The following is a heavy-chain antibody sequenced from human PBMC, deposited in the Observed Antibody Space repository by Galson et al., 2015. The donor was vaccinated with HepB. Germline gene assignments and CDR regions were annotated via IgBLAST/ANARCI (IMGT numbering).Heavy chain of an antibody. CDR1: GFTFSSYS. CDR3: AKSFVVVPAAIADWFDP. CDR2: ISSSSSTI. Sequence: SLRLSCAASGFTFSSYSMNWVRQAPGKGLEWVSYISSSSSTIYYADSVKGRFTISRDNSKNTLYLQMNSLRAEDTAVYYCAKSFVVVPAAIADWFDPWGQGTLVTVSS. D-gene: IGHD2-2*01. J-gene: IGHJ5*02. V-gene: IGHV3-48*01.